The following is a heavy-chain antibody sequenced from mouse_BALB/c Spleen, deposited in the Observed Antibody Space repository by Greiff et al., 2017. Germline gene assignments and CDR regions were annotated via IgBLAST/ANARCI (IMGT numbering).Heavy chain of an antibody. V-gene: IGHV1-77*01. CDR2: IYPGSGST. CDR1: GYTFTDYV. Sequence: QVQLKQSGPELVKPGASVKMSCKASGYTFTDYVISWVKQRTGQGLEWIGEIYPGSGSTYYNEKFKGKATLTADKSSNTAYMQLSSLTSEDSAVYFCARPHRYDEWYFDVWGAGTTVTVSS. D-gene: IGHD2-14*01. CDR3: ARPHRYDEWYFDV. J-gene: IGHJ1*01.